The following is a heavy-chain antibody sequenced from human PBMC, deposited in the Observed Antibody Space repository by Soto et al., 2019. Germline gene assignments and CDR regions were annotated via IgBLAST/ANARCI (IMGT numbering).Heavy chain of an antibody. D-gene: IGHD3-10*01. CDR3: ARGGYYGPIDF. CDR1: NGSIGSYY. V-gene: IGHV4-59*01. J-gene: IGHJ4*02. Sequence: PSETLSLTCTVSNGSIGSYYWNWIRQPPGKGLEWIGYMYYSGSTKYNPSLQSRVTISVDTSKNQFSLKPNSVTAADTAVYYCARGGYYGPIDFWGQGTLVTVSS. CDR2: MYYSGST.